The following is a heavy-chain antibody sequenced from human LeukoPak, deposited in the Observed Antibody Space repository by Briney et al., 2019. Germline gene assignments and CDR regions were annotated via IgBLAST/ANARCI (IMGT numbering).Heavy chain of an antibody. V-gene: IGHV3-23*01. J-gene: IGHJ4*02. CDR2: IGGSGGRT. Sequence: GGSLRLSCAASGFTFSKYAMSWVRQAPGKGLERVSAIGGSGGRTFYADSVKGRFTISRDNSKNTLYLQMNSLRAEDTAVYYCAKDGRMPSLQWFGELPYYFDYWGQGTLATVSS. CDR1: GFTFSKYA. CDR3: AKDGRMPSLQWFGELPYYFDY. D-gene: IGHD3-10*01.